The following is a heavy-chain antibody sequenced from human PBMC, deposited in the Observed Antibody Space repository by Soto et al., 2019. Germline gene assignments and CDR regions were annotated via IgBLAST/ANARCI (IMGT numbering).Heavy chain of an antibody. V-gene: IGHV1-3*01. CDR3: ARAPPAPGIAAAGSVLYYYYMDV. CDR2: INAGNGNT. Sequence: ASVKVSCKASGYTFTSYAMHWVRQAPGQRLEWMGWINAGNGNTKYSQKFQGRVTITRDTSASTAYMEPSSLRSEDTAVYYCARAPPAPGIAAAGSVLYYYYMDVWGKGTTVTVSS. J-gene: IGHJ6*03. D-gene: IGHD6-13*01. CDR1: GYTFTSYA.